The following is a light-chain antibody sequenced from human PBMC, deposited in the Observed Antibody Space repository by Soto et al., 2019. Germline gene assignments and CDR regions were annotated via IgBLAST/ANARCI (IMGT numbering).Light chain of an antibody. J-gene: IGKJ1*01. Sequence: DIQMTQSPSSLSASVGDRVTITCQASQDISNYLNWYQQKPGKVPKLLIYDASNLETGVPSRFSGSGSGTDFSFTISSLQPEDIATYYCKQYDNVRWTFGQGTKVDIK. CDR1: QDISNY. CDR3: KQYDNVRWT. V-gene: IGKV1-33*01. CDR2: DAS.